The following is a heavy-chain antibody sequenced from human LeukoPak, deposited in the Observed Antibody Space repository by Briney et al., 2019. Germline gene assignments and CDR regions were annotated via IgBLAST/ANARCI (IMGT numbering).Heavy chain of an antibody. D-gene: IGHD4-11*01. Sequence: PSETLSLTCTVSGGSISSYYWSWIRQPPGKGLEWIGYIYYSGSTHYNPSLKSRVTISVDTSKNQFSLKLRSVTAADTAVYFCARGRVSSSTWYSTYYYYFYMDVWGKGTTVTVSS. CDR1: GGSISSYY. CDR2: IYYSGST. V-gene: IGHV4-59*01. J-gene: IGHJ6*03. CDR3: ARGRVSSSTWYSTYYYYFYMDV.